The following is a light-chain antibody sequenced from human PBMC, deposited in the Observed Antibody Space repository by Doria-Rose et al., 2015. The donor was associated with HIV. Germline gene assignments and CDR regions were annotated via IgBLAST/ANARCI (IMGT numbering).Light chain of an antibody. V-gene: IGKV3-11*01. CDR1: QSVSSN. CDR3: QQRSNWPPIFT. CDR2: GAS. Sequence: TLSLSPGERATLSCRASQSVSSNLAWYQQKPGQAPRLLIYGASNRATGIPARFSGSGSGTDFTLTISSLEPEDFAVYFCQQRSNWPPIFTFGPGTKVDI. J-gene: IGKJ3*01.